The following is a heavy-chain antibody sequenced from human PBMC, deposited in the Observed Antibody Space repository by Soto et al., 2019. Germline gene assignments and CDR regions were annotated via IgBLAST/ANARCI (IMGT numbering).Heavy chain of an antibody. CDR1: GFSLSTSGVG. Sequence: QITLKESGPTLVKPTQTLTLTCTFSGFSLSTSGVGVGWIRQPRGKALEWLALIYWDDDKRYSPSLKSRLTFSNDTAKNQLVLTMTNMFPVDTAIYYCAHRRRRSYFDYWGQGTLVTVSS. CDR2: IYWDDDK. V-gene: IGHV2-5*02. CDR3: AHRRRRSYFDY. J-gene: IGHJ4*02.